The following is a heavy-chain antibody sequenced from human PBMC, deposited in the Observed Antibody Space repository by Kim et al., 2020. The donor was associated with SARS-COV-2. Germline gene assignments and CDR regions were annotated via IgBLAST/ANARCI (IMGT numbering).Heavy chain of an antibody. CDR2: EST. V-gene: IGHV4-4*02. CDR3: ATSTVTTYY. Sequence: ESTNYSPSLKSRVTISVDKSKNQFSLKLSSVTAADTAVYYCATSTVTTYYWGQGTLVTVSS. D-gene: IGHD4-17*01. J-gene: IGHJ4*02.